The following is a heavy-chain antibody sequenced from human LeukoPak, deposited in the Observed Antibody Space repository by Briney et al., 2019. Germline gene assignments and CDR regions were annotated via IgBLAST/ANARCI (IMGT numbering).Heavy chain of an antibody. CDR1: GGSFSGYY. CDR2: INHSGST. J-gene: IGHJ4*02. V-gene: IGHV4-34*01. CDR3: ARCYYDSSGCDY. D-gene: IGHD3-22*01. Sequence: SETLSLTCAVYGGSFSGYYWSWIRQPPGKGLEWIGEINHSGSTNYNPSLTSRVTISVDTSKNQFSLKLSSVTAADTAVYYCARCYYDSSGCDYWGQGTLVTVSS.